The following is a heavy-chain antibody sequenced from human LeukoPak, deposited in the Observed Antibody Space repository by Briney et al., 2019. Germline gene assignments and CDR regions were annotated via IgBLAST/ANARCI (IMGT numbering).Heavy chain of an antibody. J-gene: IGHJ3*02. D-gene: IGHD6-13*01. CDR3: ATEDSSRHYAFDI. Sequence: GGSLRLSCAASGFTFSSYAMSWVRQAPGKGLEWVSAISGSGGATYYADSVKGRFTISRDNSKNTLYLQMNSLRAEVTAVDYYATEDSSRHYAFDIWGQGTMVTVSS. V-gene: IGHV3-23*01. CDR2: ISGSGGAT. CDR1: GFTFSSYA.